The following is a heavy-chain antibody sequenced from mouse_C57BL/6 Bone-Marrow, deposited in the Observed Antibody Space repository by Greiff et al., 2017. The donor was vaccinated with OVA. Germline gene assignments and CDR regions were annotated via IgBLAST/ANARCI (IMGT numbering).Heavy chain of an antibody. CDR1: GYTFTNYW. D-gene: IGHD1-1*01. J-gene: IGHJ1*03. CDR3: ARYGRSYDWYFDV. CDR2: IYPGGGYT. Sequence: QVQLKQSGAELVRPGTSVKMSCKASGYTFTNYWIGWAKQRPGHGLEWIGDIYPGGGYTNYNEKFKGKATLTADKSSSTAYMQFSSLTSEDSAIYYCARYGRSYDWYFDVWGTGTTVTVSS. V-gene: IGHV1-63*01.